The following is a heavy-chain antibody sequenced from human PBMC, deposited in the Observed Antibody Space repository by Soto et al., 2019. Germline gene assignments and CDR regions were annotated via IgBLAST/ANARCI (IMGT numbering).Heavy chain of an antibody. CDR1: GLTVSTNY. Sequence: TGGSLRLSCAVSGLTVSTNYMSWVRQAPGKGLEWVSIIYSDGTTFYADSVEGRFTISRDNSENTLFLQMNSLRAEDTAIYYCTTAPTITTIFDSWGQGTLVTVSS. D-gene: IGHD4-4*01. CDR2: IYSDGTT. J-gene: IGHJ4*02. CDR3: TTAPTITTIFDS. V-gene: IGHV3-53*01.